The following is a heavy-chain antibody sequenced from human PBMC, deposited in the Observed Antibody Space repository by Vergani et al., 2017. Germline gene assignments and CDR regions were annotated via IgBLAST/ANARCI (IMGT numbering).Heavy chain of an antibody. V-gene: IGHV5-51*01. D-gene: IGHD2-21*01. CDR1: ESSFISNE. J-gene: IGHJ4*02. CDR3: TRHVPCGDGACLHFDH. Sequence: EVMLVQSGAEVKTPGASLKISCKYSESSFISNEIAWLRQLSGKGLQWMGKINPMDSKIAYSPSFQGQAIMSLDKSITTAYLQWRSLKASDTAIYYCTRHVPCGDGACLHFDHWGQGTQVTVSS. CDR2: INPMDSKI.